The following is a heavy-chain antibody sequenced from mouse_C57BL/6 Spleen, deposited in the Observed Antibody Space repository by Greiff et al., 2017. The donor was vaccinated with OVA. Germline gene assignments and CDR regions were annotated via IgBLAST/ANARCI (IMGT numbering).Heavy chain of an antibody. CDR3: ASIWSSYAMDY. D-gene: IGHD1-1*02. Sequence: EVQRVESGGGFVKPGGSLKLSCAASGFTFSDYGMHWVRQAPEKGLEWVAYISSGSSTIYYADTVKGRFTISRDNAKNTLFLQMTSLRSEDTAMYYCASIWSSYAMDYWGQGTSVTVSS. V-gene: IGHV5-17*01. CDR2: ISSGSSTI. CDR1: GFTFSDYG. J-gene: IGHJ4*01.